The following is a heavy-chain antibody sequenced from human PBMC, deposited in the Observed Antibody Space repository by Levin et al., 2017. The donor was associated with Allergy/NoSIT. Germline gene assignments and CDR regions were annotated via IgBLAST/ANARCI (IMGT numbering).Heavy chain of an antibody. Sequence: GGSLRLSCAASGFTFSSYWMHWVRQAPGKGLVWVSRIHIDGSSTTYADSVKGRFTISRDNAKNTLYLQMNSLRAEDTAVYYCSRGGGRDSYYYAMDVWGQGATVTVSS. D-gene: IGHD3-10*01. CDR3: SRGGGRDSYYYAMDV. V-gene: IGHV3-74*01. CDR1: GFTFSSYW. CDR2: IHIDGSST. J-gene: IGHJ6*02.